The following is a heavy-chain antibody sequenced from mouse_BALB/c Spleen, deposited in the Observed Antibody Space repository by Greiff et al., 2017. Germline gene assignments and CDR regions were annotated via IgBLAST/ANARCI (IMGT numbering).Heavy chain of an antibody. CDR1: GFTFSSYA. V-gene: IGHV5-6-5*01. D-gene: IGHD2-3*01. J-gene: IGHJ1*01. CDR3: ARGDGYYWYFDV. Sequence: DVKLVESGGGLVQPGGSLKLSCAASGFTFSSYAMSWVRQTPEKRLEWVASISSGGSTYYPDSVKGRFTISRDNSRNILYLQMSSLRSEDTAMYYCARGDGYYWYFDVWGAGTTVTVSS. CDR2: ISSGGST.